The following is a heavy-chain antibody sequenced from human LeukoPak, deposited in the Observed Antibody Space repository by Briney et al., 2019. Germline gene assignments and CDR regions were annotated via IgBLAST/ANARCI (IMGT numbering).Heavy chain of an antibody. V-gene: IGHV3-43*02. CDR3: AKDILLVGFGEPGAFDI. Sequence: GGSLRLSCAASGFTFDDYAMHWVRQAPGKGLEWVSLISGDGVSTDYADSVKGRFTISRDNSKNSLYLQLNSLRTEDTVLYYCAKDILLVGFGEPGAFDIWGQGTLVTVSS. J-gene: IGHJ3*02. CDR2: ISGDGVST. CDR1: GFTFDDYA. D-gene: IGHD3-10*01.